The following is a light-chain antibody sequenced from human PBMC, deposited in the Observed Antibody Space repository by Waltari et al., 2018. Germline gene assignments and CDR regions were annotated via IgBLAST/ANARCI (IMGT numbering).Light chain of an antibody. J-gene: IGKJ1*01. CDR2: LGS. V-gene: IGKV2-28*01. Sequence: DIVMTQSPLSLPVTPGEPASISCRSSHGLLHSDGYNSLDWYLQRSGQSPHLLIYLGSNRASGVPDRFNGSGSGTDFTLNISRVEAEDVGVYYCVQALQTPTFGQGTKVEI. CDR3: VQALQTPT. CDR1: HGLLHSDGYNS.